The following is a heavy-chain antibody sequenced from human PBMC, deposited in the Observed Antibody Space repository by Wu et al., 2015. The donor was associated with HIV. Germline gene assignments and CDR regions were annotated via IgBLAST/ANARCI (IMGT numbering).Heavy chain of an antibody. CDR2: IIPIFGTA. V-gene: IGHV1-69*12. CDR1: GGTFSSYA. CDR3: ARGGNIVVVPAAGWFDP. Sequence: QVQLVQSGAEVKKPGSSVKVSCKASGGTFSSYAISWVRQAPGQGLEWMGGIIPIFGTANYAQKFQGRVTITADESTSTAYMELSSLRSEDTAVYYCARGGNIVVVPAAGWFDPWGQGTLVTVSS. J-gene: IGHJ5*02. D-gene: IGHD2-2*01.